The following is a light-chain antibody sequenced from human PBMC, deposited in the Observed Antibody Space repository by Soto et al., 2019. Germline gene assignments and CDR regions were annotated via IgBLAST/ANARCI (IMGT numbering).Light chain of an antibody. CDR2: GAS. CDR3: QQYGSSST. J-gene: IGKJ1*01. CDR1: QSVRNSY. Sequence: DIVLMQSPGTLSFSPGERATLSCRASQSVRNSYLAWYQQKPGQAPRLLIYGASSRATGIPDRFSGSGSGTDFTLTISRLEPEDFAVYYCQQYGSSSTFGQGTKVDIK. V-gene: IGKV3-20*01.